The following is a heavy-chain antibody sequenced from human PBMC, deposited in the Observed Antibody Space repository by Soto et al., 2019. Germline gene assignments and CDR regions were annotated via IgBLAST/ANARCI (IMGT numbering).Heavy chain of an antibody. CDR2: IYPGDSDT. CDR1: GYTFIDYW. V-gene: IGHV5-51*01. CDR3: ARAPPGRDGYNRFDF. J-gene: IGHJ4*02. D-gene: IGHD5-12*01. Sequence: PVESLKISCKGSGYTFIDYWIACLRQMPVKGLEWMGIIYPGDSDTRYRPSFPGQVTISADKSISTAYLQWSSLKASDTAIYYCARAPPGRDGYNRFDFWGQGTLVTVSS.